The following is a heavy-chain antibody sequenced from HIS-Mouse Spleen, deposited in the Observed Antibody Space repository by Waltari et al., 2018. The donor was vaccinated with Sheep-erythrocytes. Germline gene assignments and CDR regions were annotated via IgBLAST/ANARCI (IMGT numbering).Heavy chain of an antibody. CDR3: ARDTSSDSSGWHDAFDI. D-gene: IGHD6-19*01. CDR2: VIPIIGTA. CDR1: GGTFSSYA. Sequence: QVQLVQSGAEVKKPGSSVKVSWKASGGTFSSYAISWVRQAPGQGLEWRGGVIPIIGTANDAQKFQGRVTITADESTSTAYMELSSLRSEDTAVYYCARDTSSDSSGWHDAFDIWGQGTMVTVSS. J-gene: IGHJ3*02. V-gene: IGHV1-69*01.